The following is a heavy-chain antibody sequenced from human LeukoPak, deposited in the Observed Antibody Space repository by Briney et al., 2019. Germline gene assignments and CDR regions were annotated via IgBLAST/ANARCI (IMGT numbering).Heavy chain of an antibody. CDR3: ARRPRGGIWFGELAIDY. V-gene: IGHV5-51*01. CDR2: IYPGDSDT. J-gene: IGHJ4*02. CDR1: GYSFTSYW. Sequence: GESLKISCKGSGYSFTSYWIGWVRQTPGKGLEWMGIIYPGDSDTRYSPSFQGQVTISADKSISTAYLQWSSLKASDTAMYYCARRPRGGIWFGELAIDYWGQGTLVTVSS. D-gene: IGHD3-10*01.